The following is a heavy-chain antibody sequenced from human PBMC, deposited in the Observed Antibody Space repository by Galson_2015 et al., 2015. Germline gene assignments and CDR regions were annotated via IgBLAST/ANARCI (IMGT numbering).Heavy chain of an antibody. D-gene: IGHD3-22*01. CDR2: ISGSGGST. V-gene: IGHV3-23*01. CDR3: AKDRKLYYYDSSGSGPPYYYYYGMNV. J-gene: IGHJ6*02. Sequence: SLRLSCAASGFTFSSYAMSWVRQAPGKGLEWVSAISGSGGSTYYADSVKGRFTISRDNSKNTLYLQMNSLRAEDTAVYYCAKDRKLYYYDSSGSGPPYYYYYGMNVWGQGTTVTVSS. CDR1: GFTFSSYA.